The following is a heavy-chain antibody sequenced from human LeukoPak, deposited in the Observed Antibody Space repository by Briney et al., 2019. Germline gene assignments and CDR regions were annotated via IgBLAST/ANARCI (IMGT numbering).Heavy chain of an antibody. Sequence: GGSLRLSCAASGFTVSSNYMSWVRQAPGKGLEWVSIIYSGGSTYYADSVNGRFTISRDDSKNNLYLQMNSLRAEDTAVYYCAKITPTYYFDYWGQGTLVTVSS. J-gene: IGHJ4*02. CDR1: GFTVSSNY. D-gene: IGHD1-14*01. V-gene: IGHV3-66*01. CDR2: IYSGGST. CDR3: AKITPTYYFDY.